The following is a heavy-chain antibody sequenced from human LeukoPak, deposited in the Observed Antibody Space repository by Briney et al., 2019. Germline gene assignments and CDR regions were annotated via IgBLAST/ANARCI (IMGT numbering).Heavy chain of an antibody. V-gene: IGHV3-48*03. CDR2: ISSSSNTI. Sequence: GGSLRLSCAASGFTFSSYEMNWVRQAPGKGLEWVSYISSSSNTIYYADSVKGRFTMSRDNAKNSLYLQMNSLRAEDTAVYYCAREEPAGIDLFYYYGMDVWGQGTTVTVSS. CDR1: GFTFSSYE. J-gene: IGHJ6*02. CDR3: AREEPAGIDLFYYYGMDV. D-gene: IGHD2-2*02.